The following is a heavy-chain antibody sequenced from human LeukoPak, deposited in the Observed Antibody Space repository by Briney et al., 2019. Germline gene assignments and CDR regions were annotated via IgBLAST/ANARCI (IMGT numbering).Heavy chain of an antibody. D-gene: IGHD3-10*01. V-gene: IGHV3-30*18. J-gene: IGHJ4*02. CDR1: GFTFSSYG. Sequence: GRSLRLSCAASGFTFSSYGMHWVRQAPGKGLEWVAVISYDGSNKYYADSVKGRFTISRDNSKNTLYLQMNSLRAEDTAVYYCAKDGGSAFDYWGQGTLVTVSS. CDR2: ISYDGSNK. CDR3: AKDGGSAFDY.